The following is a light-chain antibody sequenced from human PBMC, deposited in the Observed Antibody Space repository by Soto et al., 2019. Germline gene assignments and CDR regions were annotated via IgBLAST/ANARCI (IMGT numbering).Light chain of an antibody. CDR1: EGVSRN. CDR3: QQYGDAPIT. J-gene: IGKJ5*01. V-gene: IGKV3-20*01. Sequence: EVVMTQSPATLSVSQGEIATLSCRASEGVSRNLAWYQQKPVQAPRLLIYGASSRATGIPDRFSGSGSGTDFPLSISRLEVEDFAVYHCQQYGDAPITFGQGTRLESK. CDR2: GAS.